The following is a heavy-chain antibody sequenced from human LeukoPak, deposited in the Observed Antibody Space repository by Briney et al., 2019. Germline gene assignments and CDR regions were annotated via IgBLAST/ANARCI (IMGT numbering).Heavy chain of an antibody. CDR1: GFTFSKYW. V-gene: IGHV3-74*01. CDR3: ATKQWLAPPPDS. D-gene: IGHD6-19*01. J-gene: IGHJ4*02. CDR2: MNTDGTVT. Sequence: GGSLRLSCAASGFTFSKYWMLWVRQAPGKGLEIVSRMNTDGTVTTYADSVKARFTVSRDNADNTMFLQMNSVRDEDTAVYYCATKQWLAPPPDSWGQGNPVTVSS.